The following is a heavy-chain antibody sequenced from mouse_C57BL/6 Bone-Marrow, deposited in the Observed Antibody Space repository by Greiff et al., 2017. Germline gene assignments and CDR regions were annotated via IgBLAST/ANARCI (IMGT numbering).Heavy chain of an antibody. CDR2: IYPGGGYT. J-gene: IGHJ1*03. CDR1: GYTFTNYW. Sequence: VQLQQSGAELVRPGTSVKMSCKASGYTFTNYWIGWAKQRPGHGLEWIGDIYPGGGYTNYNEKFKGKATLTADKSSSTAYMQFSSLTSEDSAIYYCARNYAWYCDVWGTGTTVTVSS. D-gene: IGHD2-4*01. CDR3: ARNYAWYCDV. V-gene: IGHV1-63*01.